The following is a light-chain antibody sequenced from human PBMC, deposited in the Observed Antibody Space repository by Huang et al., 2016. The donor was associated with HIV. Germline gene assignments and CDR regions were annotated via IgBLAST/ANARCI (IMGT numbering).Light chain of an antibody. CDR1: QGISNS. CDR2: AAS. V-gene: IGKV1-NL1*01. CDR3: QQYYSTPT. J-gene: IGKJ1*01. Sequence: DIQMTQSPSSLSASVGDRVTITCRASQGISNSLAWYQQRPGEAPKLRLYAASRLESGVPSSFSGNGSGTDYTLTISTLQPEDFATYYCQQYYSTPTFGQGTKVAVK.